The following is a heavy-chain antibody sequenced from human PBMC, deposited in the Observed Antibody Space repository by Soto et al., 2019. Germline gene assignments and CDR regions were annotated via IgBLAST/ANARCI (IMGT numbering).Heavy chain of an antibody. Sequence: GESLKISCKGSGYSFTSYWISWVRQMPGKGLEWMGRIDPSDSYTNYSPSFQGHVTISADKSISTAYLQWSSLKASDTAMYYCARRYCSSTSCFTDYYYGIDVWGQGTTVTVSS. CDR3: ARRYCSSTSCFTDYYYGIDV. CDR1: GYSFTSYW. V-gene: IGHV5-10-1*01. CDR2: IDPSDSYT. D-gene: IGHD2-2*02. J-gene: IGHJ6*02.